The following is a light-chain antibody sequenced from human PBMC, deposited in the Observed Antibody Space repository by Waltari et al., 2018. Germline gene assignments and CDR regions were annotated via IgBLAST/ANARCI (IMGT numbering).Light chain of an antibody. CDR3: QSFDNMLSGGVV. Sequence: QSVLTQPPSVSGTPGPRVTISCSGSTSNIGAGHDVHWYQHLPGTAPKLHISGNNNRPSGVPDRFSGSKSGTSASLAITGLQADDEADYFCQSFDNMLSGGVVFGGGTKLAVL. CDR2: GNN. CDR1: TSNIGAGHD. V-gene: IGLV1-40*01. J-gene: IGLJ2*01.